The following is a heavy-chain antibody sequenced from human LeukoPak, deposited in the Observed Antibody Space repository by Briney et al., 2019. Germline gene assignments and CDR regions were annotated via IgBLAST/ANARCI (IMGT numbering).Heavy chain of an antibody. D-gene: IGHD2-2*02. CDR3: VRDSYTNTWHFQEKDY. J-gene: IGHJ4*02. CDR2: IRQDGSDK. Sequence: QSGGSLRLSCAASGFTFSSYEMNWVRQAPGKGLEWVANIRQDGSDKYYVDSVKGRFTISRDNAKNSLFLQMNSLRAEDTAVYYCVRDSYTNTWHFQEKDYWGQGTQVTVSS. CDR1: GFTFSSYE. V-gene: IGHV3-7*01.